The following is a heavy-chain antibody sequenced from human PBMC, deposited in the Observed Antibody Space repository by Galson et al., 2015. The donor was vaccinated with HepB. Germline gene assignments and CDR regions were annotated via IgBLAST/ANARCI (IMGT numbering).Heavy chain of an antibody. J-gene: IGHJ4*02. CDR3: ARRGGYSTNDLDY. CDR2: INNDGSTT. D-gene: IGHD6-13*01. Sequence: SLRLSCAASGFTFSSYWMHWVRQVPGKGLVWLSRINNDGSTTNYAASVKGRFTISRDNAKNTLYLQMNSLRGEDTAVYYCARRGGYSTNDLDYWGQGTLVTVSS. CDR1: GFTFSSYW. V-gene: IGHV3-74*01.